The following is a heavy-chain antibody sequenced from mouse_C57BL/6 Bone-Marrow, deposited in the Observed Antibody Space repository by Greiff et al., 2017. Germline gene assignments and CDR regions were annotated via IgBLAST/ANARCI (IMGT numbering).Heavy chain of an antibody. J-gene: IGHJ4*01. V-gene: IGHV1-82*01. CDR3: ARSDYGGYYAMDY. D-gene: IGHD1-1*01. Sequence: VKLQESGPELVKPGASVKISCKASGYAFSSSWMNWVKQRPGKGLEWIGRIYPGDGDTNYNGKFKGKATLTADKSSSTAYMQLSSLTSEDSAVYFCARSDYGGYYAMDYWGQGTSVTVSS. CDR1: GYAFSSSW. CDR2: IYPGDGDT.